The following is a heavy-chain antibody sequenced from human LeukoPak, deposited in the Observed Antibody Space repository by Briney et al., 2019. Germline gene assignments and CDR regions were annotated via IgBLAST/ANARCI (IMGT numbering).Heavy chain of an antibody. CDR1: GGSISSYY. J-gene: IGHJ4*02. D-gene: IGHD1-26*01. V-gene: IGHV4-59*08. Sequence: SETLSLTCTVSGGSISSYYWSWIRQSPGKGLEWIGYIYYSVSTNYNPSLKSRVTISVDTSKNQFSLKLSSVTAADTAVYYCARLPPLAVVGATDYFDYWGQGTLVTVSS. CDR3: ARLPPLAVVGATDYFDY. CDR2: IYYSVST.